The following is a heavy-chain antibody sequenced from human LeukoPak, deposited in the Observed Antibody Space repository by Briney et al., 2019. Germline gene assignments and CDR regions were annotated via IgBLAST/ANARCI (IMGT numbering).Heavy chain of an antibody. Sequence: SETLSLTGSVSGGSISSTAYYWGWIRQAPGKGLEWIGTIYYSGTTQYNPSLKSRVIISVDTSKNQFSLKVRSVIAADLAVYYCVRHRKTYCTTTRCSYYFDYWGQGALVTVSS. CDR3: VRHRKTYCTTTRCSYYFDY. V-gene: IGHV4-39*01. CDR1: GGSISSTAYY. J-gene: IGHJ4*02. D-gene: IGHD2-8*01. CDR2: IYYSGTT.